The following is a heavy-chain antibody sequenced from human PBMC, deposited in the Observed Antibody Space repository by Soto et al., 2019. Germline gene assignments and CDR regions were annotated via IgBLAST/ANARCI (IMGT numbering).Heavy chain of an antibody. J-gene: IGHJ6*02. V-gene: IGHV4-34*01. D-gene: IGHD2-15*01. CDR3: ASDKGGYCSGGSCYGMDV. CDR1: GGSFSGYY. CDR2: INHSGST. Sequence: SETLSLTCSVYGGSFSGYYWSWIRQPPGKGLEWIGEINHSGSTNYNPSLKSRVTISVDTSKNQFSLKLSSVTAADTAVYYCASDKGGYCSGGSCYGMDVWGQGTTVTVSS.